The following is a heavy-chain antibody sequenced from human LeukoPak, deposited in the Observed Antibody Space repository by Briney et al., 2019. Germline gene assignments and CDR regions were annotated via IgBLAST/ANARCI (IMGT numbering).Heavy chain of an antibody. D-gene: IGHD3-9*01. V-gene: IGHV3-48*03. J-gene: IGHJ4*02. CDR2: ISSSGSTI. CDR3: ARDQRYFDWLPFDY. Sequence: GGSLRLSCAASGFTFSSYEMNWVRQAPGKGLEWVSYISSSGSTIYYADSVKGRFTISGDNAKNSLYLQMNSLRAEDTAVYYCARDQRYFDWLPFDYWGQGTLVTVSS. CDR1: GFTFSSYE.